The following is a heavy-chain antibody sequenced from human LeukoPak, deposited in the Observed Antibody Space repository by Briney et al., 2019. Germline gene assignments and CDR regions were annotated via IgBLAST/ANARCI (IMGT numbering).Heavy chain of an antibody. D-gene: IGHD3-10*01. CDR3: ARAVGGDGSGSL. CDR2: IYYRVTS. J-gene: IGHJ4*02. Sequence: SETLSLTCTVSRGSTSTYYWSWIRQPAGKGLEWIGYIYYRVTSDYNPSLKSRVTMSVDMSTRQISLKLSSVTAADTAVYYCARAVGGDGSGSLWGPGTLVTVSS. V-gene: IGHV4-59*01. CDR1: RGSTSTYY.